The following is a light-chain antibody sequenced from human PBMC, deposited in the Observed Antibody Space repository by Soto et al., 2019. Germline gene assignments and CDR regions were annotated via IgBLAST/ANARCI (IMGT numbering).Light chain of an antibody. J-gene: IGKJ1*01. CDR3: RQYNSYSWT. Sequence: IQMTQSPSTLSASVGDRVPITSRASQSIDRWLDWYQQRPGKAPKLLSFDASSLESGVPSRFSGSGSGTEFTLTISSLKPDDFETYYCRQYNSYSWTFGQGTKVDI. V-gene: IGKV1-5*01. CDR2: DAS. CDR1: QSIDRW.